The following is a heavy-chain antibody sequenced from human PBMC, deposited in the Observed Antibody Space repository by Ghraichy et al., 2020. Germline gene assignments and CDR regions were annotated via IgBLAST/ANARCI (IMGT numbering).Heavy chain of an antibody. Sequence: LSLTCAASGFTFSSYAMSWVRQAPGKGLEWVSAISGSGGSTYYADSVKGRFTISRDNSKNTLYLQMNSLRAEDTAVYYCAKDPRNSGSFLDYWGQGTLVTVSS. J-gene: IGHJ4*02. CDR2: ISGSGGST. CDR1: GFTFSSYA. CDR3: AKDPRNSGSFLDY. D-gene: IGHD1-26*01. V-gene: IGHV3-23*01.